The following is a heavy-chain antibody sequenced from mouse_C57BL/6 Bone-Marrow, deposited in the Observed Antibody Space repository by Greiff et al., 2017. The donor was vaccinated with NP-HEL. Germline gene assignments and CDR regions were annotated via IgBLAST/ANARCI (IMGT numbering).Heavy chain of an antibody. CDR1: GFTFSDYG. CDR3: ARNFYDSRFAY. Sequence: EVQRVESGGGLVKPGGSLKLSCAASGFTFSDYGMHWVRQAPEKGLEWVAYISSGSSTIYYADTVKGRFTISRDNAKNTLFLQMTSLRSEDTAMYYCARNFYDSRFAYWGQGTLVTVSA. J-gene: IGHJ3*01. V-gene: IGHV5-17*01. D-gene: IGHD2-3*01. CDR2: ISSGSSTI.